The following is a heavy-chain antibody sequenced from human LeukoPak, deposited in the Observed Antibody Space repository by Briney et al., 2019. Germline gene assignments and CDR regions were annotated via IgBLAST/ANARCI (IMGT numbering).Heavy chain of an antibody. D-gene: IGHD3-22*01. CDR1: GGSISSSSYY. CDR3: ARQYYYDSSGYYPHYYFDY. V-gene: IGHV4-39*07. CDR2: IYYSGST. Sequence: SETLSLTCTVSGGSISSSSYYWGWIRQPPGKGLEWIGSIYYSGSTYYNPSLKSRVTISVDTSKNQFSLKLSSVTAADTAVYYCARQYYYDSSGYYPHYYFDYWGQETLVTVSS. J-gene: IGHJ4*02.